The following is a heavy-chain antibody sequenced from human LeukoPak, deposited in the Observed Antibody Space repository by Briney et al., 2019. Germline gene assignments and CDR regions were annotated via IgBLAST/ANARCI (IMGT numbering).Heavy chain of an antibody. V-gene: IGHV4-38-2*01. CDR3: VRSEVGDFDS. J-gene: IGHJ4*02. CDR2: VHESCSS. CDR1: GYSISKGYY. Sequence: SETLSLTCAVSGYSISKGYYWGGVRPPPGKRPHWIGSVHESCSSYYNPSLRSRLTISLDTSQNQFSLTLTSVTAADSATYYCVRSEVGDFDSWGQGTLVTVSS. D-gene: IGHD1-26*01.